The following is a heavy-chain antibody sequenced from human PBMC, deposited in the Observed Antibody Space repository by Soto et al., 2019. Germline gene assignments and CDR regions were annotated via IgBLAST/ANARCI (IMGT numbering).Heavy chain of an antibody. CDR3: ARGGGIAAAGTPFDP. CDR2: IYYSGST. D-gene: IGHD6-13*01. CDR1: GGSISSGGYY. J-gene: IGHJ5*02. Sequence: SETLSLTCTVSGGSISSGGYYWSWIRQHPGKGLEWIGYIYYSGSTYYNPSLKSRVTISVDTSKNQFSLKLSSVTAADTAAYYCARGGGIAAAGTPFDPWGQGTQVTV. V-gene: IGHV4-31*03.